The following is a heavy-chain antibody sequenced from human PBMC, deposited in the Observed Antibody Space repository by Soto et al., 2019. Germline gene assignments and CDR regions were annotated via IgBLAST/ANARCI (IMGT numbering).Heavy chain of an antibody. CDR2: IIPFFKAT. J-gene: IGHJ6*02. Sequence: SVKVSCKASGGTFSSHAISWVRQAPGQGLEWMGGIIPFFKATNYAQKFQGRVTITADDSTSTAYMDLYSLSSVDTAVYYCARDVPLNYYDGTFSYYAMDVWGQGTTVTVSS. CDR1: GGTFSSHA. V-gene: IGHV1-69*13. CDR3: ARDVPLNYYDGTFSYYAMDV. D-gene: IGHD3-16*01.